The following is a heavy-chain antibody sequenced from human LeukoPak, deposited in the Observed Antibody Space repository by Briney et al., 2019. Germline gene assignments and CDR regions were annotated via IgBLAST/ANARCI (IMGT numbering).Heavy chain of an antibody. D-gene: IGHD3-10*01. V-gene: IGHV3-23*01. CDR3: ANSRSLWFGGDY. J-gene: IGHJ4*02. CDR2: ISGSGGST. CDR1: GFSFSSYE. Sequence: GGSLRLSCAASGFSFSSYEMNWVRQAPGKGLEWVSAISGSGGSTYYADSVKGRFTISRDNSKNTLYLQMNSLRAEDTAVYYCANSRSLWFGGDYWGQGTLVTVSS.